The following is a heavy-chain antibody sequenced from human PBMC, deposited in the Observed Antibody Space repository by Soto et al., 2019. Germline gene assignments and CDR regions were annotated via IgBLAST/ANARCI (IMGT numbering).Heavy chain of an antibody. CDR2: IYYSGST. Sequence: SETLSLTCTVSGGSISRGDYCWSWIRQPPGKGLEWIGYIYYSGSTYYNPSLKSRVIISVDTSKNQFSLKLSSVTAADTAVYYCARKDSSGYLNWFEPWGQGTLVTVSS. CDR3: ARKDSSGYLNWFEP. D-gene: IGHD3-22*01. V-gene: IGHV4-30-4*01. J-gene: IGHJ5*02. CDR1: GGSISRGDYC.